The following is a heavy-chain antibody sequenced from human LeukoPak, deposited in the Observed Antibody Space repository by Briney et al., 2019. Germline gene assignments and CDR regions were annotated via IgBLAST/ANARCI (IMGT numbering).Heavy chain of an antibody. V-gene: IGHV4-59*01. J-gene: IGHJ5*02. CDR2: IYYSGST. Sequence: SETLSLTCTVSGGSIRSYYWNWIRQPPGKGLEWIGYIYYSGSTNYNPSLKSRVTISVDTSKNQFSLKLSSVTAADTAVYYCARGANYDILTGYGEASNNWFHPWGQGTLVTVSS. CDR3: ARGANYDILTGYGEASNNWFHP. D-gene: IGHD3-9*01. CDR1: GGSIRSYY.